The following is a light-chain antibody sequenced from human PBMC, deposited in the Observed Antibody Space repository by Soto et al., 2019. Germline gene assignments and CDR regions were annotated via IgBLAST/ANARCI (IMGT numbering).Light chain of an antibody. CDR3: SSYTSSSTVV. CDR2: EVS. CDR1: SSDVGGYNY. Sequence: QSVLTQPASVSGSPGQSITISCTGTSSDVGGYNYVSWYQQHPGKAPKLMIYEVSQRPSGDSNRFSGSKSGNTASLTISGLQAEDEADYWCSSYTSSSTVVFGTGTKVTV. V-gene: IGLV2-14*01. J-gene: IGLJ1*01.